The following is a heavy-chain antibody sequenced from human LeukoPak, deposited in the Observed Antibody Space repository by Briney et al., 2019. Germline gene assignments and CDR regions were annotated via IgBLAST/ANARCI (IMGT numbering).Heavy chain of an antibody. V-gene: IGHV1-46*01. CDR3: ARAEYYDILTGLDH. CDR2: INPSGSSA. D-gene: IGHD3-9*01. CDR1: GYTFSSYY. J-gene: IGHJ4*02. Sequence: ASVKVSCKLSGYTFSSYYMHWVRQAPGQGLEWMGIINPSGSSATYAQRFQGRVTMTRDTSTSTVYMELSSLRSDDTAVYYCARAEYYDILTGLDHWGQGTLVTVSS.